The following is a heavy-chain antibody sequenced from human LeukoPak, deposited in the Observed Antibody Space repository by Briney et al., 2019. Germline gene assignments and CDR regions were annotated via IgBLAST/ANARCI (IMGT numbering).Heavy chain of an antibody. CDR1: GDSVSTNSAA. V-gene: IGHV6-1*01. CDR3: ISVDTFMVRDFQD. J-gene: IGHJ1*01. CDR2: TYYRSKWYN. Sequence: SQTLSLTCAISGDSVSTNSAAWNWIRQSPSRGLEWLGRTYYRSKWYNDYAVSVKSRITINADTSKNHFSLQLSSVTPEDTAVYYCISVDTFMVRDFQDCGQGTLVTVSS. D-gene: IGHD5-18*01.